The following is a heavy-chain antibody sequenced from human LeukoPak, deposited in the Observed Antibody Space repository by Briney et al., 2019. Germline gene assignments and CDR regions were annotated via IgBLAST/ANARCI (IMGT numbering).Heavy chain of an antibody. CDR2: INHSGST. CDR3: ASYYYNSSGYIRRPYFDY. D-gene: IGHD3-22*01. V-gene: IGHV4-34*01. J-gene: IGHJ4*02. Sequence: SETLSLTCAVYGGSFSGYYWSWIRQPPGGGREWIGEINHSGSTNYNPSLKGRVTIPVDTSKNQSSLKLSSVTTADTTVYYCASYYYNSSGYIRRPYFDYWGQGTLVTVSS. CDR1: GGSFSGYY.